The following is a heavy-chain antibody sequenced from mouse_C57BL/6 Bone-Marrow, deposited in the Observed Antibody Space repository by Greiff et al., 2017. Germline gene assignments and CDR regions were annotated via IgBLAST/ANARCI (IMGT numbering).Heavy chain of an antibody. D-gene: IGHD1-1*01. CDR3: ARKDYGSSCDYAMDY. CDR1: GFTFSDYG. CDR2: ISNLAYSI. Sequence: EVKLMESGGGLVQPGGSLKLSCAASGFTFSDYGMAWVRQAPGKGPEWVAFISNLAYSIYYADTVTGRFTISRENAKNTLYLEMSSLRSEDTAMYYCARKDYGSSCDYAMDYWGQGTSVTVSS. V-gene: IGHV5-15*01. J-gene: IGHJ4*01.